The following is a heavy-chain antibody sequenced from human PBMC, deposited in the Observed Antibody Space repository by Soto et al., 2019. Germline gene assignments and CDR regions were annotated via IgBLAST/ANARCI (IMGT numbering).Heavy chain of an antibody. D-gene: IGHD4-4*01. CDR2: ISGSGDTV. CDR1: GFTFSAHY. Sequence: GGSLRLSCEASGFTFSAHYMSWVRQAPGKGLEWVSHISGSGDTVYYADSVKGRFTISRDNAKNSLYLQMNSLRAEDTAVYYCARDRQPSSYIGLDVWGQGTTVTVSS. CDR3: ARDRQPSSYIGLDV. J-gene: IGHJ6*02. V-gene: IGHV3-11*01.